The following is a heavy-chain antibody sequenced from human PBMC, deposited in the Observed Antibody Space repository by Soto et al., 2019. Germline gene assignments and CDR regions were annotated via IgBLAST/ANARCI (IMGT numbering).Heavy chain of an antibody. CDR1: GFIFKNDW. V-gene: IGHV3-15*01. D-gene: IGHD2-15*01. CDR2: IKTKIDGGTT. Sequence: EVQLVESGGGWATPGGSLRLSCVASGFIFKNDWMNWVRQAPGKGLEWVARIKTKIDGGTTDYAAPVQGRFFISRDDSQNTLFLQMNSLQTEDTAMYYCMTHANISGRGHWGQGTLVTVAA. CDR3: MTHANISGRGH. J-gene: IGHJ4*02.